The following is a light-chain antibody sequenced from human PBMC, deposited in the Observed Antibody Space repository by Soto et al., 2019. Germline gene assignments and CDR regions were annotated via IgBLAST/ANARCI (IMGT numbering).Light chain of an antibody. CDR2: GAT. CDR3: QQYGSSGT. V-gene: IGKV3-20*01. Sequence: EIVMTQSPATLSVSPGERATLSCRASQSVTSSYLAWYQQKPGQAPRLLIHGATTRATGIPARFSGSGSGTDFTLTISRLEPEDFAVYYCQQYGSSGTFGQGTKVDIK. CDR1: QSVTSSY. J-gene: IGKJ1*01.